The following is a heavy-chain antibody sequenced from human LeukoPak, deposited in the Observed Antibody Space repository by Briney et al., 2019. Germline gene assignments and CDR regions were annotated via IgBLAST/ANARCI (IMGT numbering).Heavy chain of an antibody. CDR2: ISSSGSTI. Sequence: GGSLRLSCAASGFTFSSYEMNWVRQAPGKWLEWVSYISSSGSTIYYADSVKGRFTISRDNAKHSLYLQMNSLRAEDKAVYYCAREPTGEGDYWGQGTLVTVSS. CDR3: AREPTGEGDY. V-gene: IGHV3-48*03. CDR1: GFTFSSYE. J-gene: IGHJ4*02. D-gene: IGHD4-17*01.